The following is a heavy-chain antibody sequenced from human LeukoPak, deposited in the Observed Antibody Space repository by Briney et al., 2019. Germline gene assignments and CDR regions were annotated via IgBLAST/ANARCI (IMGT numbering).Heavy chain of an antibody. V-gene: IGHV3-23*01. Sequence: GGSLRLSCAASGFTFSSYAMSWVRQAPGKGLEWVSAISGSGANTYYADSVKGRFTISRDNSKNTLYLQMNSLRAEDTAVFYCAKDEPGSYSPSDYWGQGTLVTVSS. CDR2: ISGSGANT. J-gene: IGHJ4*02. CDR1: GFTFSSYA. CDR3: AKDEPGSYSPSDY. D-gene: IGHD3-10*01.